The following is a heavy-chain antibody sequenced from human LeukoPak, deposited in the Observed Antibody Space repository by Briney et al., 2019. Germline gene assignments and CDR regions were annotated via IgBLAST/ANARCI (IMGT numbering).Heavy chain of an antibody. CDR2: IYYSGST. Sequence: SETLSLTCTVSGGSISSYYWSWIRQPPGKGLEWIGYIYYSGSTNYNPPLKSRVTISVDTSKNQFSLKLSSVTAADPAVYYWARGGWDDYYYMDVWGKGNTVTVSS. D-gene: IGHD1-26*01. CDR3: ARGGWDDYYYMDV. J-gene: IGHJ6*03. V-gene: IGHV4-59*01. CDR1: GGSISSYY.